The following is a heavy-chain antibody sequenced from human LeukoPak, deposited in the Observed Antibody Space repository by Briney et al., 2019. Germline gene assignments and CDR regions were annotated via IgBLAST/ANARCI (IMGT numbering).Heavy chain of an antibody. V-gene: IGHV3-30*02. CDR1: GFTLSIYG. CDR2: IRYDGTSQ. CDR3: AKVGSGWHQIDY. D-gene: IGHD6-19*01. J-gene: IGHJ4*02. Sequence: QPGGSLRLSCATSGFTLSIYGMHWVRQAPGKGLEWVAFIRYDGTSQYYADSVKGRFTISRDNSKNMLYLQMNSLRAEDTAVYYCAKVGSGWHQIDYWGQGTLVTVSS.